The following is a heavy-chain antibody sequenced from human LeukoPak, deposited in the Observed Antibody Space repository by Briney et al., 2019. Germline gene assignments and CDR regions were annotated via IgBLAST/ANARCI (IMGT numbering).Heavy chain of an antibody. V-gene: IGHV4-59*01. CDR2: IYYSGST. D-gene: IGHD3-22*01. J-gene: IGHJ3*02. CDR1: GCSISSYY. CDR3: LRAPPGHYDSSAVVDAFDI. Sequence: KTSETLCLTCTVSGCSISSYYWSWIRQPPGKGLEWVWYIYYSGSTNYNPSPKSRGTISLDASKNKFLRKLRTVTAAEPAVYYCLRAPPGHYDSSAVVDAFDIWGQGTMVTVSS.